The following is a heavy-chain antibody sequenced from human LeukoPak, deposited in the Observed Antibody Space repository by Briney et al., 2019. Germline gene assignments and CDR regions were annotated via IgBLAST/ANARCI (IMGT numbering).Heavy chain of an antibody. D-gene: IGHD2/OR15-2a*01. CDR1: EFTFSRYA. J-gene: IGHJ4*02. CDR2: ITGSGGST. CDR3: RGTTIRPYYFDY. Sequence: GGSLRLSCAASEFTFSRYAMSWVRQAPGKGLEWVSTITGSGGSTYYADSVRGRFTISRDNSKNTLYLQMNSLRAEDTAVYYCRGTTIRPYYFDYWGQGTLVTVSS. V-gene: IGHV3-23*01.